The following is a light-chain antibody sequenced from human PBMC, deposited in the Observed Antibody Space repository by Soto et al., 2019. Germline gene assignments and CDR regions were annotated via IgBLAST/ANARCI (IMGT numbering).Light chain of an antibody. V-gene: IGLV1-40*01. J-gene: IGLJ2*01. CDR2: GNI. Sequence: QSVLTQPPSVSGAPGQRVTISCTGSSSNIGAGYDVHWYLQIPGTAPKLLIYGNINRPSGVPDRFSGSKSGTSASLAITGLQAEDEADYYCQSYDSSLSGVVFGGGTKLTVL. CDR1: SSNIGAGYD. CDR3: QSYDSSLSGVV.